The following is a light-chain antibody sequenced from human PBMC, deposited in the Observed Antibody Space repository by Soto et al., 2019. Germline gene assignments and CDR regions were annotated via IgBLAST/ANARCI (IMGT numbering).Light chain of an antibody. V-gene: IGKV1-5*01. CDR1: QSINYW. CDR2: DAS. CDR3: QQYKNYRT. Sequence: DIQMTQSPSTLSASVGDSVTITCRASQSINYWLAWYQMKPGKAPKFLIYDASNLESGVPSRFSGSGSGTEFTLTISSLQPDDFANYYRQQYKNYRTFGQGTKVDIK. J-gene: IGKJ1*01.